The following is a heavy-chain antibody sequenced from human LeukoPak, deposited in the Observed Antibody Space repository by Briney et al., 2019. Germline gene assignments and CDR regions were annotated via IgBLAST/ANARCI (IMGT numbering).Heavy chain of an antibody. CDR3: ARDIEEGIVVVPAARREPFDY. J-gene: IGHJ4*02. CDR2: ISAYNGNT. D-gene: IGHD2-2*01. V-gene: IGHV1-18*01. CDR1: GYTFTSYG. Sequence: ASVKVSCKASGYTFTSYGISWVRQAPGQGLEWMGWISAYNGNTNYAQKLQGRVTMTTDTSTSTAYMELRSLRSDDTAVYYCARDIEEGIVVVPAARREPFDYWGQRTLVTVSS.